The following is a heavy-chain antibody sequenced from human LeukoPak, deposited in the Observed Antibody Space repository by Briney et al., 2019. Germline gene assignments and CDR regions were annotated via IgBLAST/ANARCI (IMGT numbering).Heavy chain of an antibody. V-gene: IGHV3-48*03. CDR2: ISSSGSTI. J-gene: IGHJ4*02. CDR1: GFTFSSYE. Sequence: GGSLRLSCAASGFTFSSYEMNWVRQAPGQGLEWVSYISSSGSTIYYADSVKGRFTISRDNAKNSLYLQMNSLRAEDTAVYYCAIDHLGGSSWLLFDYWGQGTLVTVSS. D-gene: IGHD6-13*01. CDR3: AIDHLGGSSWLLFDY.